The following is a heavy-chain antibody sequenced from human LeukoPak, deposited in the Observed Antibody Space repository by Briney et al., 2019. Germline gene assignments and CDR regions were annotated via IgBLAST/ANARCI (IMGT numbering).Heavy chain of an antibody. V-gene: IGHV1-2*02. D-gene: IGHD6-6*01. J-gene: IGHJ4*02. CDR2: INPNSGGT. Sequence: EASVKVSCKASGYTFTGYYMHWVRQAPGQGLEWMGWINPNSGGTNYAQKFQGRVTMTRDTSISTAYMELSRLRSDDTAVYYCARDLGFAAPYYFDYWGQGTLVTVSS. CDR1: GYTFTGYY. CDR3: ARDLGFAAPYYFDY.